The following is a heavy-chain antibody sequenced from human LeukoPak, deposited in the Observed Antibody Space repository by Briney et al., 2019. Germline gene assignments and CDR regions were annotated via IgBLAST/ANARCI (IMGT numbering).Heavy chain of an antibody. J-gene: IGHJ5*01. CDR3: VKPRLKSSSWFDS. CDR2: ISANGGST. V-gene: IGHV3-64D*09. CDR1: GFTFCVDA. D-gene: IGHD6-13*01. Sequence: PGGSLRLSCSASGFTFCVDAMHWVPQAPGRGLQYVSPISANGGSTYYPDSVKGRFTISRDNSKNTLYLQMSSLRAEDTAVYYCVKPRLKSSSWFDSWGQGTQVTVSS.